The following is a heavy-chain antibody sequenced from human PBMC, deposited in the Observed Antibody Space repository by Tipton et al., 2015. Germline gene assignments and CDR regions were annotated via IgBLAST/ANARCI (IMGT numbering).Heavy chain of an antibody. V-gene: IGHV3-23*01. J-gene: IGHJ4*02. CDR2: ISGSGGST. CDR1: GLSFSSYS. D-gene: IGHD2-21*02. CDR3: AKSARDVVLTGWGVKYYFDY. Sequence: GSLRLSCAATGLSFSSYSMNWVRQAPGKGLEWVSTISGSGGSTYYADSVKGQFTISRDNSKNTVYLQMNSLRAEDTAVYYCAKSARDVVLTGWGVKYYFDYWGQGTLVTVSS.